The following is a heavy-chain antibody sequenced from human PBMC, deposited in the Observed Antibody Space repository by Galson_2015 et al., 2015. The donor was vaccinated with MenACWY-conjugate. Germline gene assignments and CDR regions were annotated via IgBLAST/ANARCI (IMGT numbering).Heavy chain of an antibody. CDR1: GLTFTNAY. V-gene: IGHV3-15*01. D-gene: IGHD3-3*01. J-gene: IGHJ6*03. CDR3: TTHKVDFWGGLVFYFYMDV. Sequence: SLRLSCAASGLTFTNAYMSWVRQAPGKGLGWVGRIKRESDGGKVDYAAPVKGRFTISRDDSKNTLYLQMNSLKTEDTAVYYCTTHKVDFWGGLVFYFYMDVWGKGTTVTVSS. CDR2: IKRESDGGKV.